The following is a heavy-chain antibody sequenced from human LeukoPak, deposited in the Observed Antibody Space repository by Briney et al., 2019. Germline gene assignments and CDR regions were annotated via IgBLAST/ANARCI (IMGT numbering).Heavy chain of an antibody. CDR2: IYTSGST. CDR3: ARDTDAYCSGGSCYYPDY. V-gene: IGHV4-61*02. Sequence: SQTLSLTCTVSGCSISSGSYYWSWIRQPAGKGLEWIGRIYTSGSTNYNPSLKSRVTISVDTSKNQFSLKLSSVTAADTAVYYCARDTDAYCSGGSCYYPDYWGQGTLVTVSS. CDR1: GCSISSGSYY. D-gene: IGHD2-15*01. J-gene: IGHJ4*02.